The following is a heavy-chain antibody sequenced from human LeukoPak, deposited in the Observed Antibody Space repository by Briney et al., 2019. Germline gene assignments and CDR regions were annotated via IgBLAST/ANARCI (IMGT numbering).Heavy chain of an antibody. Sequence: GGSLRLSCAASGFTFSSYAMSWVRQAPGKGLEWVSVISDSGDTTYYADSVKGRFTISRDNSKNTLYLQMNSLRAEDTAVYYCARATTYNFDYWGQGTLVTVSP. D-gene: IGHD2/OR15-2a*01. J-gene: IGHJ4*02. CDR2: ISDSGDTT. CDR1: GFTFSSYA. CDR3: ARATTYNFDY. V-gene: IGHV3-23*01.